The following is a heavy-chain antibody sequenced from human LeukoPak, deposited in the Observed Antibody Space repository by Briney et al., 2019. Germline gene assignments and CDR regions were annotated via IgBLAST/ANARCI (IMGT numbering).Heavy chain of an antibody. D-gene: IGHD6-13*01. Sequence: SETLSLTCTVSGGSIRSYYWSWIRQPPGKGLEWIGYIYYSGSTIYNPSLKSRVTISVDTSKNQFSLKLSSVTAADTAVYYCASEGDSSSWPFDYWGQGTLVTVSS. CDR2: IYYSGST. CDR1: GGSIRSYY. J-gene: IGHJ4*02. V-gene: IGHV4-59*12. CDR3: ASEGDSSSWPFDY.